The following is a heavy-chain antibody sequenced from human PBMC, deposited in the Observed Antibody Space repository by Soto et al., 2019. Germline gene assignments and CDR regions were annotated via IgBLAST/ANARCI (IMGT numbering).Heavy chain of an antibody. J-gene: IGHJ5*02. V-gene: IGHV3-23*01. CDR1: GFTFSSYA. D-gene: IGHD6-19*01. CDR3: AKAIGEWLVRDWFDP. CDR2: ISGSGST. Sequence: GGSLRLSCAASGFTFSSYAMSWVRQAPGKGLEWVSAISGSGSTYYADSVKGRFTISRDNSKNTLYLQMNSLRAEDTAVYYCAKAIGEWLVRDWFDPWGQGTLVTVSS.